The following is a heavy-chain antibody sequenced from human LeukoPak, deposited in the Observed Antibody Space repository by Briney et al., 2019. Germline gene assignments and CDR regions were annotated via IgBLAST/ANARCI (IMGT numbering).Heavy chain of an antibody. D-gene: IGHD3-10*01. J-gene: IGHJ4*02. CDR2: IYTSGST. V-gene: IGHV4-4*07. CDR3: ARLFYGSGSRYFDY. CDR1: GDSINTYY. Sequence: SETLSLTCSVSGDSINTYYWSWLRQSVRKGLEWIGRIYTSGSTNYSPSLKSRVTMSVDTSENQFSLKLSSVTAADTAVYYCARLFYGSGSRYFDYWGQGTLVTVSS.